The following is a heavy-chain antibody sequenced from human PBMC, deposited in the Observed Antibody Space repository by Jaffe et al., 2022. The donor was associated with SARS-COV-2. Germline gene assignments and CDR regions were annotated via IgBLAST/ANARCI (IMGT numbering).Heavy chain of an antibody. V-gene: IGHV3-23*01. CDR1: GFTFSSYA. CDR3: ANWGGYPADY. J-gene: IGHJ4*02. D-gene: IGHD3-16*02. CDR2: IGRSGATT. Sequence: EVHLLDSGGGLVQPGGSLRLSCAASGFTFSSYAMSWVRQAPGKGLEWVSTIGRSGATTYYTDSVTGRFTISRDNSKNTLYLQMNSLTVEDTAVYYCANWGGYPADYWGQGTLVTVSS.